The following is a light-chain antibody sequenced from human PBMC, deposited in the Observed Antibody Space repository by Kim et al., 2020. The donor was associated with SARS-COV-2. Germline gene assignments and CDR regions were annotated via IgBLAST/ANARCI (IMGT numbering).Light chain of an antibody. CDR3: SSYTSSSTRV. V-gene: IGLV2-14*03. Sequence: SITSSGTGTSRDVGGYNYGSWEQQPPSKAPKLMIYDVSKRPSGVSNRFSGSKSGNTASLTISGLQAEDEADYYCSSYTSSSTRVFGGGTQLTVL. J-gene: IGLJ3*02. CDR2: DVS. CDR1: SRDVGGYNY.